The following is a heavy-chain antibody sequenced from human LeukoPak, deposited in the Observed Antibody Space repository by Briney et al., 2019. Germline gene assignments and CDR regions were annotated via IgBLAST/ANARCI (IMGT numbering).Heavy chain of an antibody. V-gene: IGHV3-30*18. D-gene: IGHD5-12*01. Sequence: GGSLRLSCAASGFTFSSYSMNWVRQAPGKGLEWVAVISYDGSNKYYADSVKGRFTISRDNSKNTLYLQMNSLRAEDTAVYYCAKSASGYSGYAFDYWGQGTLVTVSS. CDR3: AKSASGYSGYAFDY. CDR1: GFTFSSYS. J-gene: IGHJ4*02. CDR2: ISYDGSNK.